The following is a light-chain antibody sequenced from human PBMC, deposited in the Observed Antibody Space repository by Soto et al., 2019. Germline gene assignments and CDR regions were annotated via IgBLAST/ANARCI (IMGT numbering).Light chain of an antibody. Sequence: DIQLTQSPSFLSASVGDRVTITCRASQGISSYLAWYQQKPGKAPKLQIYAASTLQSGVPSRLSGSGSGTEFAITISSLQREDFATYYCQHLKSYPSLTFGGGTKVEIK. CDR2: AAS. J-gene: IGKJ4*01. V-gene: IGKV1-9*01. CDR1: QGISSY. CDR3: QHLKSYPSLT.